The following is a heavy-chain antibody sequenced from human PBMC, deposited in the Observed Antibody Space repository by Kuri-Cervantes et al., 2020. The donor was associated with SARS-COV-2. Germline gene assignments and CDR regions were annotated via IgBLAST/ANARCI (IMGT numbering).Heavy chain of an antibody. CDR1: GYTFTGYY. V-gene: IGHV1-2*02. D-gene: IGHD3-3*01. J-gene: IGHJ4*02. Sequence: ASVKVSCKASGYTFTGYYMHWVRQAPGQGLEWMGWINPNSGGTNYAQKFHGRVTMTRDTSISTAYMELSRLRSDDTAVYYCARKISITISVRVWQYFDYWGQGTLVTVSS. CDR2: INPNSGGT. CDR3: ARKISITISVRVWQYFDY.